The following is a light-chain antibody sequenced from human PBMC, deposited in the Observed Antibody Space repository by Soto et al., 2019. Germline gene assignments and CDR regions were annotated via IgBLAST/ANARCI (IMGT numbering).Light chain of an antibody. J-gene: IGLJ2*01. CDR2: SNN. V-gene: IGLV1-44*01. CDR1: SSNIGSNT. Sequence: QSVLTQPPSASGTPGQRVTISCSGSSSNIGSNTVNWYQQLPGTAPKLLIYSNNQRPSGVPDRFSGSKSGTSASLSISGRHDEAEADYYCSAWDDSLNGPVFGGGTKLTV. CDR3: SAWDDSLNGPV.